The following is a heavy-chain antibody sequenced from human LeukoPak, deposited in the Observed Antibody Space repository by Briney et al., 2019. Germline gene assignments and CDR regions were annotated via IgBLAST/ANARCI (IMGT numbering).Heavy chain of an antibody. V-gene: IGHV4-39*01. Sequence: SETLSLTCTVSGGSISSSSYSWGWIRQPPGKGLEWIGSIYYSGSTYYNPSLKSRVTISVDTSKNQFSLKLSSVTAADTAVYYCARQRIHVVETATFYYYYGMDVWGQGTTVTVSS. J-gene: IGHJ6*02. CDR3: ARQRIHVVETATFYYYYGMDV. CDR2: IYYSGST. D-gene: IGHD2-21*02. CDR1: GGSISSSSYS.